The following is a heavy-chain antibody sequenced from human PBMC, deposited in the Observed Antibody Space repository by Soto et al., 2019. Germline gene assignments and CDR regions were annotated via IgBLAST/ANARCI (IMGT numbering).Heavy chain of an antibody. CDR2: ISRDGTNK. CDR1: GFTFSRYA. D-gene: IGHD3-10*01. V-gene: IGHV3-30*04. J-gene: IGHJ4*02. CDR3: AGSRSGAVAASFDF. Sequence: QVQVVESGGGVVQPGRSLRLSCAASGFTFSRYAIHWVRQAPGKGLEWVAVISRDGTNKYYVDSVKGRFTISRDNSRNTLYLQLMSVRHEDAAVYYCAGSRSGAVAASFDFWGQGTLVTVSS.